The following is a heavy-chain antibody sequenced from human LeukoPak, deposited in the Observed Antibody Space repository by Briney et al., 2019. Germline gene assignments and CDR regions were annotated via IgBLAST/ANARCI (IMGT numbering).Heavy chain of an antibody. CDR2: ISSDGSDK. CDR3: AKGVRGVIAYYLDY. J-gene: IGHJ4*02. Sequence: GGSLRLSCAASGFSFSSYVMHWVRQAPGKGPEWVAVISSDGSDKYYADSGKGRFTISRDNSKNQLYLQMNSLRPEDTAVYYCAKGVRGVIAYYLDYWGQGTLVTVSS. V-gene: IGHV3-30*18. D-gene: IGHD3-10*01. CDR1: GFSFSSYV.